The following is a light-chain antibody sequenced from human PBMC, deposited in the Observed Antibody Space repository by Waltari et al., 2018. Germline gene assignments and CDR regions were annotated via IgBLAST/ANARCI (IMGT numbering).Light chain of an antibody. CDR1: QSITDL. CDR2: KAS. J-gene: IGKJ1*01. Sequence: VTITCRASQSITDLLAWYQQKPGKAPSLLIYKASGLESGVPSRFSAGGSGTEFTLTISSLQLDDFATYYCHQYNSYPWTFGQGTKVEIK. V-gene: IGKV1-5*03. CDR3: HQYNSYPWT.